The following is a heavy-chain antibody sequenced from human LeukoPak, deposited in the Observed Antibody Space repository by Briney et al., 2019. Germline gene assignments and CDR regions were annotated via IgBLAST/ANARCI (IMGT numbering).Heavy chain of an antibody. CDR1: GYTFTGYY. CDR2: INPNSGGT. V-gene: IGHV1-2*02. Sequence: ASVKVPCKASGYTFTGYYMHWVRQAPGQGLEWMGWINPNSGGTNYAQKFQGRVTMTRDTSISTAYMELSRLRSDDTAVYYCARELDKPNSSGGYPDAFDIWGQGTMVTVSS. D-gene: IGHD6-19*01. CDR3: ARELDKPNSSGGYPDAFDI. J-gene: IGHJ3*02.